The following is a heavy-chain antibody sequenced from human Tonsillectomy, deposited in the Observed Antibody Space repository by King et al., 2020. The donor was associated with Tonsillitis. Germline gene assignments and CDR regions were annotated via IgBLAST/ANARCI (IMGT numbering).Heavy chain of an antibody. CDR3: ASTAPPYYYYYMDV. J-gene: IGHJ6*03. CDR1: GGSISSGGYY. V-gene: IGHV4-31*03. D-gene: IGHD4-17*01. CDR2: ISYSGSA. Sequence: VQLQESGPGLVKPSQTLSLTCTVSGGSISSGGYYWRWIRQPPGKGLEWIGYISYSGSAFYAPSLRSRLTISVDTSKNQFSLKLSSVTAADTSVYYCASTAPPYYYYYMDVWGKGTTVTVSS.